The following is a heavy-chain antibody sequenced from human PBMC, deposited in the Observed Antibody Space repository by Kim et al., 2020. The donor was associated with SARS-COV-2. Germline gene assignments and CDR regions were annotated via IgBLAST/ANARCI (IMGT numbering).Heavy chain of an antibody. Sequence: YSPSFQGQVTISADKSISTAYLQWSSLKASDTAMYYCARHPVADSGYSDYWGQGTLVTVSS. CDR3: ARHPVADSGYSDY. V-gene: IGHV5-51*01. D-gene: IGHD5-12*01. J-gene: IGHJ4*02.